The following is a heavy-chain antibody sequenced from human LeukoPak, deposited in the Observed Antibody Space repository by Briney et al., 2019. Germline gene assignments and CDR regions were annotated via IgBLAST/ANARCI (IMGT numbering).Heavy chain of an antibody. Sequence: SETLSLTCAVYGGSFSGYYWSWIRQPPGKGLEWIGEINHSGSTNYNPSLKSRVTISVDTSKNQCSLKLSSVTAADTAVYYCARGARGYGSFDYWGQGTLVTVSS. CDR3: ARGARGYGSFDY. J-gene: IGHJ4*02. CDR2: INHSGST. D-gene: IGHD5-12*01. CDR1: GGSFSGYY. V-gene: IGHV4-34*01.